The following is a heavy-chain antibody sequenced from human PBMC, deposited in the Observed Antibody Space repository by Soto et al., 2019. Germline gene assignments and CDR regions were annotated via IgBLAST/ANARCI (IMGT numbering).Heavy chain of an antibody. CDR2: TYFRSKWYN. CDR3: AKGDNLGPKTGYAFDP. D-gene: IGHD5-12*01. J-gene: IGHJ5*02. CDR1: GDSVSSNTAS. Sequence: PSQTLSLTCAISGDSVSSNTASWNWIRQSPSRGLEWLGRTYFRSKWYNDYAVSVKSRIIINPDTSNNQFSLQLNSVTPEDTAVYFCAKGDNLGPKTGYAFDPWGQGIVVTVS. V-gene: IGHV6-1*01.